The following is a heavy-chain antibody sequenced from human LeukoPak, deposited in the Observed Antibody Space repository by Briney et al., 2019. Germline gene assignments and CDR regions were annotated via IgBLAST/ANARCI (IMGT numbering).Heavy chain of an antibody. J-gene: IGHJ3*02. CDR1: GYSFSIYW. V-gene: IGHV5-51*01. CDR3: ARRGYYDSSGYRLANAFDI. Sequence: GESLKISCKDSGYSFSIYWIAWVRQMPGKGLEWVGIIYPGDSDTRYSPSFQGHVTISADKSISTAYLQWSSLKASDTAMYYCARRGYYDSSGYRLANAFDIWGQGTMVTVSS. CDR2: IYPGDSDT. D-gene: IGHD3-22*01.